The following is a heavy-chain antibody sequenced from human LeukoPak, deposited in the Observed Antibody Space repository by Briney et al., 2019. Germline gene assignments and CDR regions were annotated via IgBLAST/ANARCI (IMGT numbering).Heavy chain of an antibody. V-gene: IGHV3-21*01. Sequence: PGGSLRLSCAASGFTFSSYSMNWVRQAPGKGLEWVSPISSSSSYIYYADSVKGRFTISRDNAKNSLYLQMNSLRAEDTAVYYCARDRLGTATPSDYWGQGTLVTVSS. CDR3: ARDRLGTATPSDY. J-gene: IGHJ4*02. CDR1: GFTFSSYS. D-gene: IGHD5-18*01. CDR2: ISSSSSYI.